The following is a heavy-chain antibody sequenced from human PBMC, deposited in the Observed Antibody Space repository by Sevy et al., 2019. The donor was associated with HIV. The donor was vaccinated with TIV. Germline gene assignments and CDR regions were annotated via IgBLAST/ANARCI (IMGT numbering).Heavy chain of an antibody. J-gene: IGHJ4*02. CDR3: ARGGRGAHYFDY. D-gene: IGHD5-12*01. CDR1: GGSFSGYY. CDR2: INHSRST. Sequence: SETRSLTCAVYGGSFSGYYWSWIRQPPGKGLEWIGEINHSRSTNYNPSLKSRGTISVDMSKNQFSLKLSSVTAADTAVYYCARGGRGAHYFDYWGQGTLVTVSS. V-gene: IGHV4-34*01.